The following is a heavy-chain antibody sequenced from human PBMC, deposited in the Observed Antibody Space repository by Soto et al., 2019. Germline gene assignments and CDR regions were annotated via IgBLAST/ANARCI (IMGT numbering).Heavy chain of an antibody. V-gene: IGHV3-74*01. J-gene: IGHJ3*02. CDR3: ARPRSKSSSGFDI. CDR2: ISPDGSIT. D-gene: IGHD6-6*01. Sequence: EVQLVESGGGLAQPGGSLRLSCAASGFSFSNHRIHWVRQAPGQGLESITRISPDGSITDYAGSVRGRFTISRDNAKDTLYLQMSSLRVEDTAVYYCARPRSKSSSGFDIWGQGTTVTVSS. CDR1: GFSFSNHR.